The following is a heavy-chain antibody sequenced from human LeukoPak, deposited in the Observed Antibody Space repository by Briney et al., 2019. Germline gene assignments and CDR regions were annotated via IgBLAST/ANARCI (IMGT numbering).Heavy chain of an antibody. CDR2: INPNSGGT. Sequence: ASVKVSCKASGYTFSSYGISWVRQAPGQGLEWMGWINPNSGGTNYAQKFQGRVTMTRDTSISTAYMELSRLRSDDTAVYYCAREFLWSDAFDIWGQGTMVTVSS. CDR3: AREFLWSDAFDI. D-gene: IGHD3-10*01. V-gene: IGHV1-2*02. CDR1: GYTFSSYG. J-gene: IGHJ3*02.